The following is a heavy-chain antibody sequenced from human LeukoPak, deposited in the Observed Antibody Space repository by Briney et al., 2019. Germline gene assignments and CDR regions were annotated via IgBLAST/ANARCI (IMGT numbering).Heavy chain of an antibody. Sequence: PSETLSLTCAIYGGSFSGFYWSWIRQPPGTGLEWIGEVNLSGGAFYNPSLKSRVTISIDTSKQQFFLKLRSVAAADTAHYYCASGVGYLFPINWGQGTLVTVSS. D-gene: IGHD5-18*01. CDR2: VNLSGGA. J-gene: IGHJ4*02. CDR3: ASGVGYLFPIN. V-gene: IGHV4-34*01. CDR1: GGSFSGFY.